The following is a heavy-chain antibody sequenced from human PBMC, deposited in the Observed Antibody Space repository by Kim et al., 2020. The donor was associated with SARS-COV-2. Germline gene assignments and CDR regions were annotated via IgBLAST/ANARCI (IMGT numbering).Heavy chain of an antibody. CDR1: GGSISSGSYY. V-gene: IGHV4-61*02. J-gene: IGHJ3*02. Sequence: SETLSLTCTVSGGSISSGSYYWSWIRQPAGKGLEWIGRIYTSGSTNYNPSLKSRVTISVDTSKNQFSLKLSSVTAADTAVYYCARGGGSIAARPDAFDIWGQGTMVTVSS. D-gene: IGHD6-6*01. CDR2: IYTSGST. CDR3: ARGGGSIAARPDAFDI.